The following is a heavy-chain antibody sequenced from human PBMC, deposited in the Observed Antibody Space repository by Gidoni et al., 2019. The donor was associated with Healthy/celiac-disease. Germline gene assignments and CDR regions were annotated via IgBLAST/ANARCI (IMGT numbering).Heavy chain of an antibody. J-gene: IGHJ4*02. V-gene: IGHV3-64*01. D-gene: IGHD6-6*01. CDR1: GFTFSSYA. CDR2: ISSNGGST. CDR3: ARGRPPFDY. Sequence: EVQLVESGGGLVQPGGSLRLSCAASGFTFSSYAMHWVRQAPGKGLEYVSAISSNGGSTYYANSVKGRFTISRDNSKNTLYLQMGSLRAEDMAVYYCARGRPPFDYWGQGTLVTVSS.